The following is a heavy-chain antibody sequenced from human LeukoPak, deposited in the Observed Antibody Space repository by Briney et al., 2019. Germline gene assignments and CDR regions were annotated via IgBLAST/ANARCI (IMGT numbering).Heavy chain of an antibody. Sequence: GGSLILSCAASRFTFSSYEMNWVRQAQGKGLEWVSYISSSGNTIYYADSVKGRFTISRDNAKNSLYLQMNILRAEDTAVYYCARVHPYYYYMDVWGRGTTVTIS. J-gene: IGHJ6*03. CDR1: RFTFSSYE. CDR3: ARVHPYYYYMDV. V-gene: IGHV3-48*03. CDR2: ISSSGNTI. D-gene: IGHD3-10*01.